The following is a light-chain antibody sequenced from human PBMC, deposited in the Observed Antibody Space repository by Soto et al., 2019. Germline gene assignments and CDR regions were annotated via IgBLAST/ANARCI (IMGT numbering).Light chain of an antibody. CDR3: QQYNKGTPVT. CDR1: QSLSSIN. V-gene: IGKV3-20*01. CDR2: GTS. Sequence: IVLTQSPSTLPLSTGERATLSCRASQSLSSINLAWFQQKPGQAARLLIYGTSSRATGIPDRFSGSGSGTDFTLTISSLEPEDFAVYYCQQYNKGTPVTFGQGTKVDIK. J-gene: IGKJ1*01.